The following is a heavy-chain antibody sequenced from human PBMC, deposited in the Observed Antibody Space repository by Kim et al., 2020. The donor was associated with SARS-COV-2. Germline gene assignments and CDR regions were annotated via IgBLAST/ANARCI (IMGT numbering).Heavy chain of an antibody. CDR3: AILRGAFTY. Sequence: ASVKVSCKASGYTFSTYPIHWVRQAPGQRLEWMAWINTGNGNTKYSQNFQGRVTIARDTSASTAYMELSSLSSEDTAVFYCAILRGAFTYWGQGALVTVSS. CDR1: GYTFSTYP. V-gene: IGHV1-3*04. J-gene: IGHJ4*02. CDR2: INTGNGNT. D-gene: IGHD3-3*01.